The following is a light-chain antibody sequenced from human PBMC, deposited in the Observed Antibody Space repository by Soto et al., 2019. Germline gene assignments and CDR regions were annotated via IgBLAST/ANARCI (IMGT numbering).Light chain of an antibody. Sequence: LTQPASVSGSPGQSITISCAGTSSDVGGYNYVSWYQQHPGKAPKLMIYDVTNRPSGISNRFSGSKSGNTASLTISGLQAEDEADYYCSSYTSTSTYVFGTGTKVTVL. J-gene: IGLJ1*01. CDR3: SSYTSTSTYV. CDR2: DVT. CDR1: SSDVGGYNY. V-gene: IGLV2-14*01.